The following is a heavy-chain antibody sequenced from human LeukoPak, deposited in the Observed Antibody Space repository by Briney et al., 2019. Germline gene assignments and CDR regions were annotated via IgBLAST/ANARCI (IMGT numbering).Heavy chain of an antibody. CDR1: GGSISSYY. CDR2: IYTSGST. CDR3: ARGVSRPPYYYYYYYMDV. V-gene: IGHV4-4*09. Sequence: SETLSLTRTVSGGSISSYYWSWIRQPPGKGLDWIGYIYTSGSTNYNPSLKGRVTISVDTSKNQFSLKLSSVTAADTAVYYCARGVSRPPYYYYYYYMDVWGKGTTVTVSS. J-gene: IGHJ6*03. D-gene: IGHD3-10*01.